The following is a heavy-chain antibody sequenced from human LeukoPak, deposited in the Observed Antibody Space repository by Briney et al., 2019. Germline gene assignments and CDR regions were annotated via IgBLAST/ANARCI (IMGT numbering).Heavy chain of an antibody. D-gene: IGHD3-10*01. CDR1: GFSFSSYW. CDR2: IKTDGSST. CDR3: AREGYYGSAALYS. J-gene: IGHJ5*01. V-gene: IGHV3-74*01. Sequence: GGSLRLSCAASGFSFSSYWMHWVRQAPGKGLVCVSRIKTDGSSTSYADSVKGRFTISIDNAKNTLYLQMNSLRAEDTAVYYCAREGYYGSAALYSWGHGTLVTVSS.